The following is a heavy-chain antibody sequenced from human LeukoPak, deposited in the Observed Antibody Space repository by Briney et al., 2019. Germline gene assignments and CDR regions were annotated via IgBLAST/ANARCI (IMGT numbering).Heavy chain of an antibody. J-gene: IGHJ5*02. V-gene: IGHV3-7*03. CDR3: ARVGWEILNLHFDP. CDR1: GFIVSNYG. Sequence: GGSLRLSCAASGFIVSNYGMSWVRQAPGKGPEWVATIKKDGSQTYYVDSVKGRFTISRDNAQNSLYLQMNGLRVEDTAIYSCARVGWEILNLHFDPWGQGTLVTVSS. CDR2: IKKDGSQT. D-gene: IGHD1-14*01.